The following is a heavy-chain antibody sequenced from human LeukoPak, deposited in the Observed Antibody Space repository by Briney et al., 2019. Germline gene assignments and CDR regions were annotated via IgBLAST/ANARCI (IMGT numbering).Heavy chain of an antibody. CDR3: ARLGYSYGQEFDY. CDR1: GGSFSGYY. V-gene: IGHV4-34*01. J-gene: IGHJ4*02. Sequence: SETLSLTCAVYGGSFSGYYWSWIRQPPGKGLEWIGEINHSGSTNYNPSLKSRVTISVDTSKNQFSLKLSSVTAADTAVYYCARLGYSYGQEFDYWGQGTLVTVSS. D-gene: IGHD5-18*01. CDR2: INHSGST.